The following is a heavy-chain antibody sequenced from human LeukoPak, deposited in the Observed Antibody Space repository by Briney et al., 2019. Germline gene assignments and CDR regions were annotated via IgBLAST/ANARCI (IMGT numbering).Heavy chain of an antibody. CDR3: ARFARGATVTKYYFDY. V-gene: IGHV1-2*06. CDR1: GGTFSSYA. CDR2: INPNSGGT. D-gene: IGHD4-17*01. J-gene: IGHJ4*02. Sequence: ASVKVSCKASGGTFSSYAISWVRQAPGQGLEWMGRINPNSGGTNYAQKFQGRVTMTRDTSISTAYMELSRLRSVDTAVYYCARFARGATVTKYYFDYWGQGTLVTVSS.